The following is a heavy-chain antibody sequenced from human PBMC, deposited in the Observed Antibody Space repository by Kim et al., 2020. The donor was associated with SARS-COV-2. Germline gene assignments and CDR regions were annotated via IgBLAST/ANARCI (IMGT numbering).Heavy chain of an antibody. CDR2: ISSSSSYI. V-gene: IGHV3-21*01. CDR1: GFTFSSYS. J-gene: IGHJ4*02. CDR3: AKGAHPRCGY. D-gene: IGHD1-26*01. Sequence: GGSLRLSCAASGFTFSSYSMNWVRQAPGKGLEWVSSISSSSSYIYYADSVKGRFTISRDNAKNSLYLQMNSLRAEDTAVYYCAKGAHPRCGYWGQGTLVTVSS.